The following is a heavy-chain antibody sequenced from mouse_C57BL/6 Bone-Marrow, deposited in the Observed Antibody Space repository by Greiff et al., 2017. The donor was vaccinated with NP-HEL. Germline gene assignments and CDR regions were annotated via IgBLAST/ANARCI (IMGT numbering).Heavy chain of an antibody. V-gene: IGHV1-7*01. D-gene: IGHD2-5*01. CDR1: GYTFTSYW. CDR2: INPSSGYT. J-gene: IGHJ4*01. CDR3: APHSNPYYYAMDY. Sequence: VKLMESGAELAKPGASVKLSCKASGYTFTSYWMHWVKQRPGQGLEWIGYINPSSGYTKYNQKFKDKATLTADKSSSTAYMQLSSLTYEDSAVYYCAPHSNPYYYAMDYWGQGTSVTVSS.